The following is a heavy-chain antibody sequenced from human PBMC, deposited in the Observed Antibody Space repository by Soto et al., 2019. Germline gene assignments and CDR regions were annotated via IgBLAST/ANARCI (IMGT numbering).Heavy chain of an antibody. CDR3: ARVLRYFEIDY. D-gene: IGHD3-9*01. CDR1: GGTFSSYA. J-gene: IGHJ4*02. V-gene: IGHV1-69*13. Sequence: ASVKVSCKSSGGTFSSYAISWVRQAPGQGLEWMGGIIPIFGTANYAQKFQGRVTITADESTSTAYMELSSLRSEDTAVYYCARVLRYFEIDYWGQGTLVTVSS. CDR2: IIPIFGTA.